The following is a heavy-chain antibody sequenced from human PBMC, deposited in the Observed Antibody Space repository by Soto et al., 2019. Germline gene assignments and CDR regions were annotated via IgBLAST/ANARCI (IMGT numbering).Heavy chain of an antibody. Sequence: SETLSLTCTFSGGSISSSSYYWGWIRQPPGKGLEWIGTIYYSGSTYYNPSLKSRVTISVDTSKNQFSLKLSSVTAADTAVYYCARQGSGRYNAFDIWGQGTVVTVSS. CDR3: ARQGSGRYNAFDI. CDR1: GGSISSSSYY. D-gene: IGHD1-26*01. V-gene: IGHV4-39*01. J-gene: IGHJ3*02. CDR2: IYYSGST.